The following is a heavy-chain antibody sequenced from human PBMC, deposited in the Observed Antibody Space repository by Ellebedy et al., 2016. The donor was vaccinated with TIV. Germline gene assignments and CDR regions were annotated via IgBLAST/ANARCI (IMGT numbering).Heavy chain of an antibody. Sequence: AASVKVSCKASGYTFTGYYMHWVRQAPGQGPEWMGIINPNGGSTSYAHNFQGRVTMTTDTSTSTVNMELSSLRSEDTAVYYCARDKAVGLDYWGQGTLVTVSS. V-gene: IGHV1-46*01. J-gene: IGHJ4*02. CDR3: ARDKAVGLDY. D-gene: IGHD6-13*01. CDR1: GYTFTGYY. CDR2: INPNGGST.